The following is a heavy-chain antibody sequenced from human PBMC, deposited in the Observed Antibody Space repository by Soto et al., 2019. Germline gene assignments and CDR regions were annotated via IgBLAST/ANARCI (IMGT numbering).Heavy chain of an antibody. J-gene: IGHJ4*02. CDR2: TFPIFDRG. CDR3: ARRNTSGYLRYFDS. Sequence: SVKVSCKASGGTFSSYPITWVRQAPGQGLEWMGGTFPIFDRGNYAQKFQGRLTITTDKSTNTAYMELSSPRSEDTAVYYCARRNTSGYLRYFDSWGQGTLVTVSS. D-gene: IGHD3-22*01. CDR1: GGTFSSYP. V-gene: IGHV1-69*05.